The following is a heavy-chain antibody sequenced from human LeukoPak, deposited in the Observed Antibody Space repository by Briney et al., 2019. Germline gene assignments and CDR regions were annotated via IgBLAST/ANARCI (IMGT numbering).Heavy chain of an antibody. J-gene: IGHJ4*02. Sequence: GGSLRLSCVASGYTFSSFSINWVRQPPGKGLEWVSSISVRSNYIYYADSVRGRFSISRDDARNSLYLQMDSLRGDDTAVYYCVRLRRNYDSSGYYYCYDYWGQGTLVTVSS. CDR3: VRLRRNYDSSGYYYCYDY. D-gene: IGHD3-22*01. CDR1: GYTFSSFS. V-gene: IGHV3-21*01. CDR2: ISVRSNYI.